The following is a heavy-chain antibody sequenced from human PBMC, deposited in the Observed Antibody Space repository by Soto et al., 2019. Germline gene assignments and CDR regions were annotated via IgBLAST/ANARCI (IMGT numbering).Heavy chain of an antibody. Sequence: PGESLKLSCEASGCIFRNYLMSWVRQAPGGGLEWVANIKEDGSERYYVDSVNGRFTISRDNAKNSLYLEMTRPRADDTAIYYCAREKRANGYFDYWGQGTRVTVSS. D-gene: IGHD6-25*01. CDR2: IKEDGSER. V-gene: IGHV3-7*01. J-gene: IGHJ4*02. CDR1: GCIFRNYL. CDR3: AREKRANGYFDY.